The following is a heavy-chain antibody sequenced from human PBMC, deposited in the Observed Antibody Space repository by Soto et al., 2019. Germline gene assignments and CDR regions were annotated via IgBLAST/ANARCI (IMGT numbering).Heavy chain of an antibody. CDR3: ASVVGYLAALDY. CDR1: GYSLSELS. D-gene: IGHD2-21*01. V-gene: IGHV1-24*01. CDR2: FDPEDGET. J-gene: IGHJ4*02. Sequence: GASVKVSCKVSGYSLSELSMHWVRQAPGKGLEWVGDFDPEDGETINAQRFQGRVTLTGDRSTNTVYMEMRSLRSEDTAVYYCASVVGYLAALDYWGQGTLVTVS.